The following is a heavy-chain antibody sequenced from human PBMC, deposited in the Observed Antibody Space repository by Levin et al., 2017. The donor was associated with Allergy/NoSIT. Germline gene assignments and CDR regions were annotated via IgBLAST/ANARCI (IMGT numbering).Heavy chain of an antibody. CDR2: ISGSGGST. V-gene: IGHV3-23*01. D-gene: IGHD5-24*01. Sequence: GGSLRLSCAASGFSFSTYAMSWVRQAPGKGLKWVSLISGSGGSTYYADSVKGRFTISRDNSKNTLYLQMNSLRAEDTAVYYCAPDDYFDYWGQGTLVTVSS. CDR3: APDDYFDY. CDR1: GFSFSTYA. J-gene: IGHJ4*02.